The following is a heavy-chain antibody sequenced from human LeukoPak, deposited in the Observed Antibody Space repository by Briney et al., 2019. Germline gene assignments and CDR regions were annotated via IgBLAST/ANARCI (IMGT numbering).Heavy chain of an antibody. V-gene: IGHV1-69*05. Sequence: SVKVSCKASGDTFSSYAISWVRQAPGQGLEWMGGIIPIFGTANYAQKFQGRVTITTDESTSTAYMELSSLRSEDTAVYYCARLGYSYGYGYFDYWGQGTLVTVS. CDR3: ARLGYSYGYGYFDY. D-gene: IGHD5-18*01. CDR1: GDTFSSYA. J-gene: IGHJ4*02. CDR2: IIPIFGTA.